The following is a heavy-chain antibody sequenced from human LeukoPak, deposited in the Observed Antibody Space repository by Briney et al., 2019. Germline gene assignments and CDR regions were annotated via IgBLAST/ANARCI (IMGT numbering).Heavy chain of an antibody. V-gene: IGHV3-23*01. CDR2: ISFSGGST. J-gene: IGHJ6*03. Sequence: PGGSLRLSCAASGFTFSTYAMTWVRQAPGKGLEWVAGISFSGGSTDYADSVKGRFAISRDNSKNRLYLQMNSLRVEDTAVYYCAKDEATITGITRVYYYYYYMDVWGKGTTVTVSS. D-gene: IGHD1-7*01. CDR3: AKDEATITGITRVYYYYYYMDV. CDR1: GFTFSTYA.